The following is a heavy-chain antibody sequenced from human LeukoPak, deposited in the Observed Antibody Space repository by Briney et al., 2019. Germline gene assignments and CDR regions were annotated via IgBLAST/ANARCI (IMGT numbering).Heavy chain of an antibody. CDR2: IYHSGST. D-gene: IGHD5-18*01. V-gene: IGHV4-38-2*02. Sequence: SKTLSLTCTVSGYSISSGYYWGWIRQPPGKGLEWIGSIYHSGSTYYNPSLKSRVTISVDTSKNQFSLKLSSVTAADTAVYYCARIVDTAMVDYWGQGTLVTVSS. CDR1: GYSISSGYY. J-gene: IGHJ4*02. CDR3: ARIVDTAMVDY.